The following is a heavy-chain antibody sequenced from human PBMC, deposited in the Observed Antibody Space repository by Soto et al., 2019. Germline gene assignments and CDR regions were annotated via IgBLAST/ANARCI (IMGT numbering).Heavy chain of an antibody. V-gene: IGHV4-59*01. D-gene: IGHD3-3*01. CDR1: GGTISSYC. CDR3: ARGGYDFWSGYYEYYYSYMDV. Sequence: LETLSLTCTVSGGTISSYCGSCIRQPPGKGLEWIGYIYYSGSTNYNPSLKSRVTISVDTSKNQFSLKLSSVTAADTAVYYCARGGYDFWSGYYEYYYSYMDVWGKGTTVTVSS. J-gene: IGHJ6*03. CDR2: IYYSGST.